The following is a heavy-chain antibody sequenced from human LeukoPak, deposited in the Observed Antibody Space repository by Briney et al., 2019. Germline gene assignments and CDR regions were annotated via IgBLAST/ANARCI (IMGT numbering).Heavy chain of an antibody. CDR2: INHSGST. J-gene: IGHJ6*02. D-gene: IGHD3-10*01. V-gene: IGHV4-34*01. Sequence: PSETLSLTCAVYGGSFSGYYWSWIRQPPGKGLEWIGEINHSGSTNYNPSLKSRVTISVDTSKNQFSLKLSSVTAADTAVYYCARVRRLYYYGSGRDTGYYYGMDVWGQGTTVTVSS. CDR3: ARVRRLYYYGSGRDTGYYYGMDV. CDR1: GGSFSGYY.